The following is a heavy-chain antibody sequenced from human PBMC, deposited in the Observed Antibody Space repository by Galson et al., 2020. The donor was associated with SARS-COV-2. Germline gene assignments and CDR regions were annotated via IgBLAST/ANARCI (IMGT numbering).Heavy chain of an antibody. D-gene: IGHD3-16*01. J-gene: IGHJ6*02. CDR1: GGSISSSTTPY. CDR2: IPYSGND. CDR3: ASQAYSCAYDYYGLDV. V-gene: IGHV4-39*02. Sequence: SETLSLTCTVSGGSISSSTTPYCGWIRQPPGKGLDLIGSIPYSGNDFYNPSLNSRVTISVDTTKNHFPLKVTSVTAADTAVYYCASQAYSCAYDYYGLDVWGQGTTVTVSS.